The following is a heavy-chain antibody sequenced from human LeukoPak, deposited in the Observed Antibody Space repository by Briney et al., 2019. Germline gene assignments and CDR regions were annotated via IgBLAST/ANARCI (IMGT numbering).Heavy chain of an antibody. V-gene: IGHV1-69*13. J-gene: IGHJ4*02. CDR1: GGTFSSYA. D-gene: IGHD3-10*01. Sequence: SVKVSCTASGGTFSSYAISWVRQAPGQGLEWMGGIIPIFGTANYAQKFQGRVTITADESTSTAYMELSSLRSEDTAVYYCARDLSGSYSGGYFDYWGQGTLVTVSS. CDR3: ARDLSGSYSGGYFDY. CDR2: IIPIFGTA.